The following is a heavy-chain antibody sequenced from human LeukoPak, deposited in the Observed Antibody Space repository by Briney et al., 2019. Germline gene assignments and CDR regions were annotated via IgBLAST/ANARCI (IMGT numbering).Heavy chain of an antibody. J-gene: IGHJ4*02. V-gene: IGHV3-7*01. CDR3: TRADDGEDY. Sequence: GGSLRLSCAASGFTFSSYWMSWVRQAPGKGLEWVANIKQDGSEKYYVDSVKGRFTISSDNAKSSLYLQMDSLRAEDTAVYYCTRADDGEDYWGQGALVTVSS. CDR2: IKQDGSEK. CDR1: GFTFSSYW.